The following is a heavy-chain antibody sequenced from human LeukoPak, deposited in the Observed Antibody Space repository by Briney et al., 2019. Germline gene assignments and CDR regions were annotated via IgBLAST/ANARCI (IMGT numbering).Heavy chain of an antibody. CDR1: GGSISSGNW. V-gene: IGHV4-4*02. CDR3: TRAVSYSSDWSFYNY. CDR2: IYYTGST. D-gene: IGHD6-19*01. J-gene: IGHJ4*02. Sequence: PSETLSLTCAVSGGSISSGNWWSWVRQPPGKGLEWIGDIYYTGSTNYNPSLKSRVTISVDTSKNQFSLKLSSVTAADTAVYYCTRAVSYSSDWSFYNYWGQGTLVTVSS.